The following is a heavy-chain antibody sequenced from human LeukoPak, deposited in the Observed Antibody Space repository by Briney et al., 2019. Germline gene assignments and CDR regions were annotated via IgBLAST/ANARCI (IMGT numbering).Heavy chain of an antibody. D-gene: IGHD4-23*01. CDR2: INTSVST. J-gene: IGHJ4*02. CDR1: NGSISIYY. V-gene: IGHV4-4*07. Sequence: SETLSLTCTVSNGSISIYYWNWIRQPAGKGLEWIGRINTSVSTNCNPSLKSRVTMSLDTSKNQFSLKLTSVTAADTAVYYCAREITTSGGNSRALDSWGQGTLVTVSS. CDR3: AREITTSGGNSRALDS.